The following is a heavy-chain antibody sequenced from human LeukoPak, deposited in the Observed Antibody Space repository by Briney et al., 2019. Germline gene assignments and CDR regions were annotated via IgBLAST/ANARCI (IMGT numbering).Heavy chain of an antibody. CDR2: IYYSGST. D-gene: IGHD6-13*01. CDR1: GGSISSYY. CDR3: ASAEQPRPGAFDI. V-gene: IGHV4-59*01. J-gene: IGHJ3*02. Sequence: SETLSLTCTVSGGSISSYYWSWIRQPPGKGLEWIGYIYYSGSTNYNPSLKSRVTISVDTSKNQFSLKLSSVTAADTAVYYCASAEQPRPGAFDIWGQGTRVTVSS.